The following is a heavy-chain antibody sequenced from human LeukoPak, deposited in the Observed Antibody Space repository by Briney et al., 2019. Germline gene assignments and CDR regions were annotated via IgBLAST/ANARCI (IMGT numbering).Heavy chain of an antibody. D-gene: IGHD1-26*01. Sequence: SETLSLTCTVSGGSISSYYWSWIRQPPGKGLEWIGYIYYSGSTNYNPSLKSRVTISVDTSKNQFSLKLSPVTAADTAVYYCARGEEWELLANWFDPWGQGTLVTVSS. J-gene: IGHJ5*02. CDR1: GGSISSYY. CDR2: IYYSGST. CDR3: ARGEEWELLANWFDP. V-gene: IGHV4-59*08.